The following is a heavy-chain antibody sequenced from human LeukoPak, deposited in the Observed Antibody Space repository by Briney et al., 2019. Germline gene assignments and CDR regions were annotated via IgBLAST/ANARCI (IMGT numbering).Heavy chain of an antibody. D-gene: IGHD3-16*01. V-gene: IGHV3-53*01. CDR1: GFTVSSNY. CDR3: ARSRGGLYSFGEY. J-gene: IGHJ4*02. CDR2: IYSGGST. Sequence: GGSLRFSCAASGFTVSSNYMSRDRQAPGKGLESVSVIYSGGSTYYADSVKGRFTISRDNSKNTLYLQMNCLRAEDTAVYYCARSRGGLYSFGEYWGQGTLVTVSS.